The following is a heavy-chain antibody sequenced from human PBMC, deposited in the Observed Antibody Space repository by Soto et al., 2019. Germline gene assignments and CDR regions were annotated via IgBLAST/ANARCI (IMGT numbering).Heavy chain of an antibody. Sequence: QVQLQESGPGLVKPSQTLSLTCTFSGGSISSGGYYWSWISQHPGKGLEWIGYIYYSGSNYYNPSLKRLVTISVDTSKNQFSLKLSSVTAAYTAVYYCATHERIAASGSPPYNWFAPWCQGTLVTVSS. CDR3: ATHERIAASGSPPYNWFAP. CDR2: IYYSGSN. J-gene: IGHJ5*02. CDR1: GGSISSGGYY. D-gene: IGHD6-13*01. V-gene: IGHV4-31*01.